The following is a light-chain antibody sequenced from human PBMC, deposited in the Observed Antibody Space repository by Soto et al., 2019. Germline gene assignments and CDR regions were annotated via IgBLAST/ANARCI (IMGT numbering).Light chain of an antibody. CDR1: QSVSSSF. CDR3: QQYDNSPWT. J-gene: IGKJ1*01. V-gene: IGKV3-20*01. Sequence: EIVLTQSPGTLSLSPGERATLSCRASQSVSSSFLAWYQQKPGQAPRLLIYGASSRATGIPDRFSGSGSGTDFTLTIMRLEPEDFAVYYCQQYDNSPWTFGQGTQVAIK. CDR2: GAS.